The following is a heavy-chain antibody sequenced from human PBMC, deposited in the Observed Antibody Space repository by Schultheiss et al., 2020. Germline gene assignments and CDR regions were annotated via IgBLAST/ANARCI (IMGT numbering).Heavy chain of an antibody. CDR1: GFTFSNYA. D-gene: IGHD2-8*01. CDR2: ISDSGGTS. CDR3: ARGGPRYCTNGVCTPGRAFDY. V-gene: IGHV3-23*01. J-gene: IGHJ4*02. Sequence: GGSLRLSCVASGFTFSNYAMSWVRQAPGKGLQWVSGISDSGGTSYSAVSVKGRFTISRDNSKNTLYLQMNSLRAEDTAVYYCARGGPRYCTNGVCTPGRAFDYWGQGTLVTVSS.